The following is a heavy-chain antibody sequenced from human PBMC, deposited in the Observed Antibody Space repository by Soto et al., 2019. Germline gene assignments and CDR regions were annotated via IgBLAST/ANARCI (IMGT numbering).Heavy chain of an antibody. CDR2: ISGSGGST. Sequence: PGGSLRLSCAASGFTFSSYAMSWVRQAPGKGLEWVSAISGSGGSTYYAESVKGRFTISRDNSKNTLYLQMNSLRAEDTAVYYCAKYVKAAGPYNWFDPWGQGTLVTVSS. J-gene: IGHJ5*02. CDR1: GFTFSSYA. CDR3: AKYVKAAGPYNWFDP. D-gene: IGHD6-13*01. V-gene: IGHV3-23*01.